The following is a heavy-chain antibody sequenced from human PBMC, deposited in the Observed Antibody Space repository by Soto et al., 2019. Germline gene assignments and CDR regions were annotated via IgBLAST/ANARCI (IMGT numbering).Heavy chain of an antibody. Sequence: EVQLVESGGGLVQPGGSLRLSCAASGFTFSSYWMSWVRQAPGKGLEWVANIKQDGSEKYYVDSVKGRFTIPRDNAKNSLYLQMNSLRAEDTAVFYCAITYSSGFKILDYWGQGTLVTVSS. CDR1: GFTFSSYW. V-gene: IGHV3-7*01. CDR2: IKQDGSEK. J-gene: IGHJ4*02. CDR3: AITYSSGFKILDY. D-gene: IGHD6-19*01.